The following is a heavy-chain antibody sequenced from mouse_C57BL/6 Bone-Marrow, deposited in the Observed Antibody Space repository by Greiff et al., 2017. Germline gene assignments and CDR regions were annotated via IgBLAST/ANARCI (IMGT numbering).Heavy chain of an antibody. CDR1: GYTFTSYW. D-gene: IGHD1-1*01. CDR3: ALRDGSSLFAY. CDR2: IDPSDSYT. V-gene: IGHV1-69*01. J-gene: IGHJ3*01. Sequence: QVQLQQPGAELVMPGASVKLSCKASGYTFTSYWMHWVKQRPGQGLEWIGEIDPSDSYTIYNQKFKGKSTLTVDKSSSTAYMQLSSLTSEDSAVYYWALRDGSSLFAYWGQGTLVTVSA.